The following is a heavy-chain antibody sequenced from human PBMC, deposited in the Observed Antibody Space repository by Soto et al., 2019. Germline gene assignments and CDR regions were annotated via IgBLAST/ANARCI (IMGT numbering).Heavy chain of an antibody. CDR2: VFYSGST. V-gene: IGHV4-59*11. J-gene: IGHJ3*02. Sequence: QVQLQESGPRLVRPSETLSLTCSVSGGSIRSHFWTWLRQPPGKDLEWIGHVFYSGSTAYNPSLKGRVSMSVETSQNQFSLSLTSVTAADTAVYYCARLGYDFWNAFDIWGQGTIVTVSS. CDR3: ARLGYDFWNAFDI. D-gene: IGHD3-3*01. CDR1: GGSIRSHF.